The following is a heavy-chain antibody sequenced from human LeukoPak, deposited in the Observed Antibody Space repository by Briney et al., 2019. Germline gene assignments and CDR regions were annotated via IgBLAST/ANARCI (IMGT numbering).Heavy chain of an antibody. D-gene: IGHD3-10*01. CDR1: GGTFSSYA. J-gene: IGHJ4*02. V-gene: IGHV1-69*04. Sequence: HRASVKVSCKASGGTFSSYAISWVRQAPGQGLEWMGRIIPILGIANYAQKFQGRVTITADKSTSTAYMELSSLRSEDTAVYYCAKALFHYYGSGSYYSPDRYYFDYWGQGTLVTVSS. CDR2: IIPILGIA. CDR3: AKALFHYYGSGSYYSPDRYYFDY.